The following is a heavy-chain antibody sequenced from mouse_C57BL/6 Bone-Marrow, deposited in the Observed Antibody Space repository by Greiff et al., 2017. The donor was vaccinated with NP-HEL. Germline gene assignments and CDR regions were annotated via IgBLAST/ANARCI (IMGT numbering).Heavy chain of an antibody. D-gene: IGHD2-4*01. Sequence: EVKVVESEGGLVQPGSSMKLSCTASGFTFSDYYMAWVRQVPEKGLEWVANINYDGSSTYYLDSLKSRFIISRDNAKNILYLQMSSLKSEDTATYYCAREGGLRRRAYAMGYGGQGTSVTVSS. V-gene: IGHV5-16*01. CDR3: AREGGLRRRAYAMGY. CDR2: INYDGSST. CDR1: GFTFSDYY. J-gene: IGHJ4*01.